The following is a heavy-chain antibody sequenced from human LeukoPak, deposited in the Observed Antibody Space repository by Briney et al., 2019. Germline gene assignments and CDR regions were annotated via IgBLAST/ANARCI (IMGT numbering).Heavy chain of an antibody. CDR3: ARDAYCGGDCYSYYFDY. CDR2: IWYDGSNK. CDR1: GFTFSSYG. Sequence: GGSLRLSCAASGFTFSSYGMHWVRQAPGKGLEWVAVIWYDGSNKYYADSVKGRFTISRDNSKNTLYLQMNSLRAEDTAVYHCARDAYCGGDCYSYYFDYWGQGTLVTVSS. J-gene: IGHJ4*02. V-gene: IGHV3-33*01. D-gene: IGHD2-21*02.